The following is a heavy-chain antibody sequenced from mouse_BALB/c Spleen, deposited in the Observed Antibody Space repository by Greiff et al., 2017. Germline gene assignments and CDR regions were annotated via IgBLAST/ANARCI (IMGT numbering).Heavy chain of an antibody. CDR2: ILPGSGST. Sequence: QVQLKQSGAELMKPGASVKISCKATGYSFSSYWIEWVKQRPGHGLEWIGEILPGSGSTNYNEKFKGKATFTADTSSNTAYMQLSSLTSEDSAVYYCARDREDYWGQGTTLTVSS. D-gene: IGHD3-2*01. J-gene: IGHJ2*01. CDR3: ARDREDY. V-gene: IGHV1-9*01. CDR1: GYSFSSYW.